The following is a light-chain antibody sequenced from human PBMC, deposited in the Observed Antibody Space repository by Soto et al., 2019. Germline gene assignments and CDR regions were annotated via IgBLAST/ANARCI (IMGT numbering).Light chain of an antibody. CDR2: EVI. CDR1: SSDVGGYEY. CDR3: SSYAGSNNLHVL. V-gene: IGLV2-8*01. J-gene: IGLJ2*01. Sequence: QSVLTQPPSASGSPGQSVTISCTGSSSDVGGYEYVSWYQQHPGKAPKLIIYEVIKRPSGVPDRFSGSKSGNTASLTVSGPQAEDEADYYCSSYAGSNNLHVLFGGGTKLTVL.